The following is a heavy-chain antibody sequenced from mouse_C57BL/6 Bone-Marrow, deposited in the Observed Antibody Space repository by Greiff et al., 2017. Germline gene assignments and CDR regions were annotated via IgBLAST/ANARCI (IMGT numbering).Heavy chain of an antibody. D-gene: IGHD3-2*02. CDR3: ARLAAQATKFAY. V-gene: IGHV1-81*01. Sequence: VKLQESGAELARPGASVKLSCKASGYTFTSYGISWVKQRTGQGLEWIGEIYPRSGNTYYNEKFKGKATLTADKSSSTAYMELRSLTSEDSAVYFCARLAAQATKFAYWGQGTLVTVSA. CDR2: IYPRSGNT. CDR1: GYTFTSYG. J-gene: IGHJ3*01.